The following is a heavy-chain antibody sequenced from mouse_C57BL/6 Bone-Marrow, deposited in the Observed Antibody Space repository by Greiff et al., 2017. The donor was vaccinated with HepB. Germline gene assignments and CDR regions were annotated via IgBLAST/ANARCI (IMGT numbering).Heavy chain of an antibody. CDR1: GFTFSDYY. V-gene: IGHV5-12*01. J-gene: IGHJ3*01. Sequence: EVMLVESGGGLVQPGGSLKLSCAASGFTFSDYYMYWVRQTPEKRLEWVAYISNGGGSTYYPDTVKGRFTISRDNAKNTLYLQMSRLKSEDTAMYYCARRGYSNFTFAYWGQGTLVTVSA. CDR3: ARRGYSNFTFAY. CDR2: ISNGGGST. D-gene: IGHD2-5*01.